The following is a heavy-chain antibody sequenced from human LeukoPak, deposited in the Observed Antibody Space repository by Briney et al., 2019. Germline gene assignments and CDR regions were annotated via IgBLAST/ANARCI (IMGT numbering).Heavy chain of an antibody. J-gene: IGHJ4*02. Sequence: GGSLRLSCAASGFTFSSYAMSWVRQAPGKGLEWVSAISGSGGSTYYADSVKGRFTISRDNSKNTLYLQMNSLRAEDTAVYYCPKRGDSSGYYFLYYFDYWGQGTLVTVSS. D-gene: IGHD3-22*01. CDR1: GFTFSSYA. CDR3: PKRGDSSGYYFLYYFDY. V-gene: IGHV3-23*01. CDR2: ISGSGGST.